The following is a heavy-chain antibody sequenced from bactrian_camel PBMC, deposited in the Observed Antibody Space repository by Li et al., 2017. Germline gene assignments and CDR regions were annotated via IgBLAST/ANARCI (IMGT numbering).Heavy chain of an antibody. V-gene: IGHV3S9*01. CDR2: ITNDGAT. J-gene: IGHJ7*01. Sequence: HVQLVESGGGSVQAGGSLRLSCGYTYSSYCMVWLRRVPGGQREGVARITNDGATSYLDSAKGRFTISKDSAKRILYLQMNALQPDDTAVYTCALGARTGSTNDCTPWGMDYWGQGTQVTISS. CDR1: YTYSSYC. D-gene: IGHD1*01.